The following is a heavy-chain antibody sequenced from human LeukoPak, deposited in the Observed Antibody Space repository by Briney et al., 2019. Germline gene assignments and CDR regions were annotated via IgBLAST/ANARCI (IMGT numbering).Heavy chain of an antibody. CDR3: ARDEVMVDILTGPEAGLDY. CDR2: IKQDGSEK. Sequence: GGSLRLSCAASGFTFSSYWMSWVRQAPGKGLEWVANIKQDGSEKYYVDSVKGRFTISRDNAKNSLYLQMNSLRAEDTAVYYCARDEVMVDILTGPEAGLDYWGQGTLVTVSS. CDR1: GFTFSSYW. V-gene: IGHV3-7*01. D-gene: IGHD3-9*01. J-gene: IGHJ4*02.